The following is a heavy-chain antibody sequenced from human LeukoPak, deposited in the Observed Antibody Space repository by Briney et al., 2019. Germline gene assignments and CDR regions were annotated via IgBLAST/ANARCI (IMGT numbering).Heavy chain of an antibody. CDR2: RNPNSGNT. V-gene: IGHV1-8*01. CDR3: TRGSSGRRDN. Sequence: ASVKVSCKASGYTFTSCDINWVRQATGQGLEWMGWRNPNSGNTGYGQSFQGRITMTRDIYIGTAYMELSNLTSEDTAIYYCTRGSSGRRDNWGQGTLVTVSA. CDR1: GYTFTSCD. J-gene: IGHJ4*02. D-gene: IGHD6-19*01.